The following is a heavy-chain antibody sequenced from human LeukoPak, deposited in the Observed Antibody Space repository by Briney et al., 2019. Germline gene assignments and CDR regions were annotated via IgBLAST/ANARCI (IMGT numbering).Heavy chain of an antibody. CDR2: IIPIFGTA. V-gene: IGHV1-69*13. J-gene: IGHJ6*02. Sequence: ASVKVSCKASGGTFSSYAISWVRQAPGQGLEWMGGIIPIFGTANYAQKFQGRVTNTVDESTSTAYMELSSLRSEDTAVYFCARDELYNGYYSVKYHYNGMDVWGQGTTVTVSS. D-gene: IGHD3-3*01. CDR1: GGTFSSYA. CDR3: ARDELYNGYYSVKYHYNGMDV.